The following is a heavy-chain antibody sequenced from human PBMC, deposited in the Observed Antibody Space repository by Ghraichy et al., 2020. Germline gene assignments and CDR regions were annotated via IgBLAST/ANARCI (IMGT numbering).Heavy chain of an antibody. CDR1: GGSFSGYY. D-gene: IGHD5-12*01. Sequence: SETLSLTCAVYGGSFSGYYWSWIRQPPGKGLEWIGEINHSGSTNYNPSLKSRVTISVDTSKNQFSLKLSSVTAADTAVYYCARLRPIVATPHFDYWGQGTLVTVSS. CDR2: INHSGST. CDR3: ARLRPIVATPHFDY. J-gene: IGHJ4*02. V-gene: IGHV4-34*01.